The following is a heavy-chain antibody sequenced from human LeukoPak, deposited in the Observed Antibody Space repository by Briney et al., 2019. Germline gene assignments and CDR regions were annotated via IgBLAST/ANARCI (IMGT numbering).Heavy chain of an antibody. CDR2: ITDSGGNT. Sequence: HAGGSLSLSCTASGFTFSTYAMSWVRQAPGKGLEWVSAITDSGGNTYYAAPVKGRFTISRDNSKNTLYLQMNSLRAEDTAVYYCARAGHCTNGICYTADFDYWGQGTLVTVSS. CDR3: ARAGHCTNGICYTADFDY. J-gene: IGHJ4*02. D-gene: IGHD2-8*01. CDR1: GFTFSTYA. V-gene: IGHV3-23*01.